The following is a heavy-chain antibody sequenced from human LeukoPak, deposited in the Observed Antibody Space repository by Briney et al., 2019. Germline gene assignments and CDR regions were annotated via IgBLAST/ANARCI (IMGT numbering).Heavy chain of an antibody. J-gene: IGHJ4*02. V-gene: IGHV3-74*01. Sequence: GGSLRLSCVASGFTFSSYAMNWVRQAPGKGLVWVSRINSDGSSTSYADSVKGRFTISRDNAKNTLYLQMNSLRAEDTAVYYCARVARTLSPYDYWGQGTLVTVSS. CDR1: GFTFSSYA. CDR3: ARVARTLSPYDY. D-gene: IGHD1-14*01. CDR2: INSDGSST.